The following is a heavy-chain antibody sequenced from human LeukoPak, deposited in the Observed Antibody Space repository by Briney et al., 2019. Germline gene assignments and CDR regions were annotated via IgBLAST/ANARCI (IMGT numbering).Heavy chain of an antibody. CDR2: INAGNGNT. CDR3: ARPSQSQWRSYFDY. Sequence: GASVKVSCKASGYTFTSYAMHWVRQAPGQRLEWMGWINAGNGNTKYSQKFQGRVTITRDTSASTAYMELSSLRSEDTAVYYCARPSQSQWRSYFDYWGQGTLVTVSS. D-gene: IGHD6-19*01. V-gene: IGHV1-3*01. CDR1: GYTFTSYA. J-gene: IGHJ4*02.